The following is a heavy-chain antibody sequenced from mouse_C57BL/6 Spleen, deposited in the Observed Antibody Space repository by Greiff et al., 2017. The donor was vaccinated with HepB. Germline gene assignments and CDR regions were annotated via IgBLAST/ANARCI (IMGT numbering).Heavy chain of an antibody. Sequence: QVQLKQPGAELVKPGASVKLSCKASGYTFTSYWMQWVKQRPGQGLEWIGEIDPSDSYTNYNQKFKGKATLTVDTSSSTAYMQLSSLTSEDSAVYYCARRGDSSGYSYAMDYWGQGTSVTVSS. CDR1: GYTFTSYW. J-gene: IGHJ4*01. CDR2: IDPSDSYT. CDR3: ARRGDSSGYSYAMDY. D-gene: IGHD3-2*02. V-gene: IGHV1-50*01.